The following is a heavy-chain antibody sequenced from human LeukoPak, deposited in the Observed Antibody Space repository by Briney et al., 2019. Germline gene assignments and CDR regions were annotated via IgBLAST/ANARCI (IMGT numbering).Heavy chain of an antibody. V-gene: IGHV4-39*01. CDR1: GGSISSSSYY. Sequence: SETLSLTCTVSGGSISSSSYYWGWIRQPPGKGLEWIGSIYYNGSTYYNPSLKRRVTISVDTSKNQFSLKLSSVTAADTAVYYCARLDPSYWYFDLWGRGTLVTVSS. D-gene: IGHD3/OR15-3a*01. CDR2: IYYNGST. CDR3: ARLDPSYWYFDL. J-gene: IGHJ2*01.